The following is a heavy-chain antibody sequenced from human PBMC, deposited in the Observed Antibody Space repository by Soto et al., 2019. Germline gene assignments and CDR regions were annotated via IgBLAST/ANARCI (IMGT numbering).Heavy chain of an antibody. CDR3: ASNDENTYYDFWCGYFSGPFSY. D-gene: IGHD3-3*01. V-gene: IGHV4-39*01. CDR2: IYYSGST. Sequence: PSETLSLTCTVSGGSISSSSYYWGWIRQPPGKGLEWIGSIYYSGSTYYNPSLKSRVTISVDTSKNQFSLKLSSVTAADTAVYYCASNDENTYYDFWCGYFSGPFSYWGQGTLVTVSS. CDR1: GGSISSSSYY. J-gene: IGHJ4*02.